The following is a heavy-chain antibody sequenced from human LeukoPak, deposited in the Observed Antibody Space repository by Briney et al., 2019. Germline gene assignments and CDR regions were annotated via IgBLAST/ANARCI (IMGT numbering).Heavy chain of an antibody. J-gene: IGHJ4*02. CDR1: GFTVSSNY. V-gene: IGHV3-64D*06. Sequence: GGSLRLSCAASGFTVSSNYMNWVRQAPGKGLEYVSIINNNGGNTYYADSVKGRFTISRDNSKNTLYLQMSSLRPEDTAVYYCAVLWFGYWGQGTLVTVSS. CDR2: INNNGGNT. D-gene: IGHD3-10*01. CDR3: AVLWFGY.